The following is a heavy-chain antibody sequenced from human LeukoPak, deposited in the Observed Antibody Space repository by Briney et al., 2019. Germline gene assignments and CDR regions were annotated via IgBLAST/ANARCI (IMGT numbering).Heavy chain of an antibody. J-gene: IGHJ4*02. CDR2: IKQDGSEK. CDR3: ARERRWFGESYFDY. CDR1: GFTFRSYW. V-gene: IGHV3-7*01. D-gene: IGHD3-10*01. Sequence: GGSLRLSCAASGFTFRSYWMSWVRQAPGKGLEWVANIKQDGSEKYYVDSVKGRFTISRDNAKNSLYLQMNSLRAEDTAVYYCARERRWFGESYFDYWGQGTLVTVSS.